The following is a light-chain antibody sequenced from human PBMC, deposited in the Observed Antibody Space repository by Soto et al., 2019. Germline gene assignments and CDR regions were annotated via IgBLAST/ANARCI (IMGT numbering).Light chain of an antibody. CDR3: SSYRSIGSLV. V-gene: IGLV2-14*01. CDR2: EVS. CDR1: SSDVGGYNY. J-gene: IGLJ1*01. Sequence: QSALTQPASVSGSPGQSITISCTGTSSDVGGYNYVSWYQQHPGKAPKVMIYEVSNRLSGVSNRFSGSKSGNTASLTISGLQAEDEADYYGSSYRSIGSLVFGTGTKLTVL.